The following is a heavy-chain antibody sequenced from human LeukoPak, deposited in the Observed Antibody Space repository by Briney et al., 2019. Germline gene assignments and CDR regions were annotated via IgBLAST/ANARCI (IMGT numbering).Heavy chain of an antibody. V-gene: IGHV3-7*01. CDR3: ARVGSGWFGVHN. D-gene: IGHD6-19*01. J-gene: IGHJ4*01. Sequence: GGSLRLSCAASGFSFSNYGMHWVRQAPGKGLEWVANIKQDGNEKYYVDSVKGRFTISRDNAKNSLYLQMNNLRADDTAVYYCARVGSGWFGVHNWGQEPWSPSPQ. CDR1: GFSFSNYG. CDR2: IKQDGNEK.